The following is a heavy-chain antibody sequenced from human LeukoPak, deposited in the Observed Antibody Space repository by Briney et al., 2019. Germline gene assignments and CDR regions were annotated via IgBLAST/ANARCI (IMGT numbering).Heavy chain of an antibody. CDR2: IPYDGSDK. D-gene: IGHD4-17*01. V-gene: IGHV3-30*02. CDR1: IFTFSTFG. CDR3: AKGLGDYDDFRLGF. Sequence: GGSLRLSCAASIFTFSTFGFHWVRQAQGKGLEWVAFIPYDGSDKYYADSVKGRFTVSRDDSKNTLYLHMNSLRVEDTAVYYCAKGLGDYDDFRLGFWGQGTLVTVSS. J-gene: IGHJ4*02.